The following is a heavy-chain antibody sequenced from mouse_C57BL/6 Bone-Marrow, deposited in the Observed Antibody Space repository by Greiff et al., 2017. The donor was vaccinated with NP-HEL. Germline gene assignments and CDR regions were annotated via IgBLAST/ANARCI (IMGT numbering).Heavy chain of an antibody. D-gene: IGHD1-1*01. CDR1: GFTFTDYY. CDR3: ARYGGTTVLDY. V-gene: IGHV7-3*01. J-gene: IGHJ2*01. Sequence: EVKLMESGGGLVQPGGSLSLSCAASGFTFTDYYMSWVRQPPGKALEWLGFIRNKANGYTTEYSASVKGRFTISRDNSQSILYLQMNALRAEDSATYYCARYGGTTVLDYWGQGTTLTVSS. CDR2: IRNKANGYTT.